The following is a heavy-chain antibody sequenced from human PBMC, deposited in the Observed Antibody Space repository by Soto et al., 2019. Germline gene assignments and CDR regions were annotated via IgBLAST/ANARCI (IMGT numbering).Heavy chain of an antibody. V-gene: IGHV4-4*02. CDR1: GGSISSGNW. CDR2: INHSGTA. Sequence: QVQLQESGPGLVKPSGTLSLTCAVSGGSISSGNWWTWVRQPPGKGLEWIGEINHSGTANYNPSLKSRVTLSVDKSKNQVTLELTSVTAADTAVYYCARWPAPYLDYWGQGTLVTVSS. CDR3: ARWPAPYLDY. J-gene: IGHJ4*02.